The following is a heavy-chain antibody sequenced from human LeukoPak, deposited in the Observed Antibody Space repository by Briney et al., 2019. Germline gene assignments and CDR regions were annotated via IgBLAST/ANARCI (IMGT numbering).Heavy chain of an antibody. Sequence: SETLSLTCTVSGGSISGYYWSWIRQPPGKGLEWIGYIYYSGSINRNPSLKSRVTISVDTSKNQFSLNLSSVTAADTAVYYCARARTSPNWFDPWGQGTLVTVSS. J-gene: IGHJ5*02. CDR1: GGSISGYY. D-gene: IGHD1-14*01. CDR2: IYYSGSI. V-gene: IGHV4-59*01. CDR3: ARARTSPNWFDP.